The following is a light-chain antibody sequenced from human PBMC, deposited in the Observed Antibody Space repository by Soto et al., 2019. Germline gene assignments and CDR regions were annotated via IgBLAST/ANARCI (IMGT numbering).Light chain of an antibody. CDR2: LNSDGSH. CDR3: QTWGTGIHV. V-gene: IGLV4-69*01. J-gene: IGLJ1*01. CDR1: SGHSSYA. Sequence: QSVLTQSPSASASLGASVKLTSTLSSGHSSYAIAWHQQQPEKGPRYLMKLNSDGSHSKGDGIPDRFSGSSSGAERYLIISSLQSEDEADYYCQTWGTGIHVFGTGTKVTVL.